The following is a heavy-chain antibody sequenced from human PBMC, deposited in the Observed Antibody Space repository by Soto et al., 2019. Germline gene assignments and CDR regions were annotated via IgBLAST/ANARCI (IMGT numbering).Heavy chain of an antibody. CDR3: AHANWNPGWCDP. CDR1: GFSLSTRGVG. CDR2: IYWDDDE. V-gene: IGHV2-5*02. J-gene: IGHJ5*02. D-gene: IGHD1-20*01. Sequence: QITLKESGPTLVKPTQTLTLTCTFSGFSLSTRGVGVGWIRQPPGKALEWLALIYWDDDERYSPSLKSRLTITQETSKNQVVLTMTNMDPVDTATYYCAHANWNPGWCDPWGQGTLVTVSS.